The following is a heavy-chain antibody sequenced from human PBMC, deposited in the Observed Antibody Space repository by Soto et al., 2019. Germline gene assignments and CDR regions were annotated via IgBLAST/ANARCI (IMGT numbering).Heavy chain of an antibody. D-gene: IGHD2-8*01. CDR3: VRGGSCTNGVCSVFDY. J-gene: IGHJ4*02. CDR2: ITYSGNT. CDR1: GGSVSSVGYN. Sequence: SETLSLTCTVSGGSVSSVGYNWSWIRQHPGKGREWIGYITYSGNTYYNPSLESRVTMSADTSKNQFSLKLSSVTAADTAVYFCVRGGSCTNGVCSVFDYWGQGTLVTVSS. V-gene: IGHV4-31*03.